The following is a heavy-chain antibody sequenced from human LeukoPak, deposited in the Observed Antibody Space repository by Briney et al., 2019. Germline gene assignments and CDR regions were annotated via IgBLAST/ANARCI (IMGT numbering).Heavy chain of an antibody. CDR1: GYSFTSYW. CDR3: ARQEGKRYCSGGSCYWLDWFDP. CDR2: IYPGDSDT. D-gene: IGHD2-15*01. Sequence: GESLKISCKGSGYSFTSYWIGWVRQMPGKGLEWMGIIYPGDSDTRYSTSFQGQVTISADKSISTAYLQWSSLKASDTAVYYCARQEGKRYCSGGSCYWLDWFDPWGQGTLVTVSS. J-gene: IGHJ5*02. V-gene: IGHV5-51*01.